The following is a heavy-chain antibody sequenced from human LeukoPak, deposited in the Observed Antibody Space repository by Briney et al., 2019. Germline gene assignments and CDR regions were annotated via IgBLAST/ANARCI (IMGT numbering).Heavy chain of an antibody. D-gene: IGHD1-26*01. Sequence: GGSLRLSCAASGFTFSSYSMNWVRQAPGKGLEGVSYISSSSSSVYYADSVKGRFSISRDNAKNSLYLQMSSLRDGDTAVYYCVSSGSYRFDYWGQGTLVTVSS. CDR2: ISSSSSSV. CDR1: GFTFSSYS. J-gene: IGHJ4*02. V-gene: IGHV3-48*02. CDR3: VSSGSYRFDY.